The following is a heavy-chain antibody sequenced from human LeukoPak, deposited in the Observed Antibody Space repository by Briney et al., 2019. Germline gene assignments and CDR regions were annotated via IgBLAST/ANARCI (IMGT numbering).Heavy chain of an antibody. Sequence: SETLSLTCTVSGGSISSSSYYWGWIRQPPGKGLEWIGEINHSGSTNYNPSLKSRVTISVDTSKNQFSLKLSFVTAADTAVYYCARDVNYYDSSGYPLPWGQGTLVTVSS. CDR1: GGSISSSSYY. CDR3: ARDVNYYDSSGYPLP. J-gene: IGHJ5*02. V-gene: IGHV4-39*07. D-gene: IGHD3-22*01. CDR2: INHSGST.